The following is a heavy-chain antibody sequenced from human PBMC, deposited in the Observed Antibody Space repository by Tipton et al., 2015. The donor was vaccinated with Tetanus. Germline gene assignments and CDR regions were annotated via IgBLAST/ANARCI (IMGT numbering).Heavy chain of an antibody. CDR3: ARGSGTFSLSISPNHFDS. V-gene: IGHV4-61*01. D-gene: IGHD2/OR15-2a*01. CDR2: IYYTGSI. CDR1: GDSVTNNIYY. J-gene: IGHJ4*02. Sequence: LRLSCTVSGDSVTNNIYYWSWVRQPRGKGLEWIGYIYYTGSINYNPSLKSRVTISMDTSRNQFSLRLRSVTAADTAMYFCARGSGTFSLSISPNHFDSWGQGTLVTVSS.